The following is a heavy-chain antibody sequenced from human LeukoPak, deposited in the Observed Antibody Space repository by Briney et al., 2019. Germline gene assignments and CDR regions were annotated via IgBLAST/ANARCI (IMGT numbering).Heavy chain of an antibody. D-gene: IGHD5-18*01. Sequence: ASVKVSCKASGFSFTSSYFGWVRQAPGQGLEWLGWVSAYNGWTRYAQNLQDRVTMSTDTSTSTAYMDLWSLTSDDTAVYYCVRADSSWPPHFDYCGQGNLVTVSS. CDR3: VRADSSWPPHFDY. CDR2: VSAYNGWT. CDR1: GFSFTSSY. J-gene: IGHJ4*02. V-gene: IGHV1-18*01.